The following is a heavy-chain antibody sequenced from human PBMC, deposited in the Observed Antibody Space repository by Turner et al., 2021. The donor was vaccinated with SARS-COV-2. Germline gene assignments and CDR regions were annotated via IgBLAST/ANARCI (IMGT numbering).Heavy chain of an antibody. D-gene: IGHD2-2*01. V-gene: IGHV1-24*01. CDR2: CDPEDGET. CDR1: GYTLTDLS. CDR3: ATGYQLRVNWFDP. Sequence: QVQLVQSGAEVKTPGASVKVSCKLSGYTLTDLSMYWVRQAPGKGLEWMGGCDPEDGETIYAQKFQGRVTMTEDTSTDTAYMELSSLRSEDTAVYYCATGYQLRVNWFDPWGQGTLVTVSS. J-gene: IGHJ5*02.